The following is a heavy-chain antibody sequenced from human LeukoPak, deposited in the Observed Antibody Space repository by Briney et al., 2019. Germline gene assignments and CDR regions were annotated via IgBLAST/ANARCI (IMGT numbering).Heavy chain of an antibody. Sequence: PGGSLRLSCAASGFTFSSYWMHWVRYAPGRGLVWVSRINSDGSNTGYADSVKGRFTISRDNAENTLYLQMNSLRAEDTAVYYCVRTSSAWYVFDNWGQGTLVIVSS. CDR1: GFTFSSYW. J-gene: IGHJ4*02. CDR2: INSDGSNT. CDR3: VRTSSAWYVFDN. V-gene: IGHV3-74*01. D-gene: IGHD6-19*01.